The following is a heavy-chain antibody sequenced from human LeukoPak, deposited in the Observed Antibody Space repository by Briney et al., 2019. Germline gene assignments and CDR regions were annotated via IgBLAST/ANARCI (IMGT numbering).Heavy chain of an antibody. V-gene: IGHV3-7*01. J-gene: IGHJ4*02. CDR3: VRAGGSSWSDY. Sequence: GGSLRLSCAASGFTFSSYWMSWVRQAPGKGLEWVANIKQDGSEKYYVDSVKGRFTISRDNAKNSPYLQMNSLRGEDTAVYYCVRAGGSSWSDYWGQGTLVTVSS. CDR2: IKQDGSEK. CDR1: GFTFSSYW. D-gene: IGHD6-13*01.